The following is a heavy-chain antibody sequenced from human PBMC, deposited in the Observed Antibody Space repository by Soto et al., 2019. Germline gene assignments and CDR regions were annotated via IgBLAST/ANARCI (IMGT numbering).Heavy chain of an antibody. CDR1: GVSFSGYY. CDR2: INHSGST. D-gene: IGHD6-19*01. J-gene: IGHJ6*02. Sequence: SETLSLTCAVYGVSFSGYYWSWIRQPPGKGLEWIGEINHSGSTNYNPSLKSRVTISVDTSKNQFSLKLSSVTAADTAVYYCASIQGIAVAGTWYYYGMDVWGQGTTVTVSS. V-gene: IGHV4-34*01. CDR3: ASIQGIAVAGTWYYYGMDV.